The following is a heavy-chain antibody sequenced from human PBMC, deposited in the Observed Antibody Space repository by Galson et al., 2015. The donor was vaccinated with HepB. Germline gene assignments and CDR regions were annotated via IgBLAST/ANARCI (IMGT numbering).Heavy chain of an antibody. J-gene: IGHJ4*02. CDR1: GFTFSSSA. V-gene: IGHV3-23*01. D-gene: IGHD3-22*01. CDR2: ISGNGGST. CDR3: AKWGYYDTRGHFSGYDFDY. Sequence: SLRLSCAASGFTFSSSAMTWVRQAPGKGLEWVAAISGNGGSTYYADSVKGRFTISRDNSKNTLYLQMNSLRGEDTAVYYCAKWGYYDTRGHFSGYDFDYWGQGTLVTVFS.